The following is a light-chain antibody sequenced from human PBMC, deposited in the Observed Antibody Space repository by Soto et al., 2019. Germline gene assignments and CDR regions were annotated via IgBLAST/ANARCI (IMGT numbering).Light chain of an antibody. CDR3: FSDTSTTIYV. CDR1: SSDIGGYNY. J-gene: IGLJ1*01. CDR2: DVI. Sequence: QSALTQPASVSGSPGQSITISCTGTSSDIGGYNYVSWYQHHPGKAPQLIIFDVINRPSGVSNRFSGSKSGNTASLTIFGLQAEDEADYCCFSDTSTTIYVFGSGTKLTVL. V-gene: IGLV2-14*03.